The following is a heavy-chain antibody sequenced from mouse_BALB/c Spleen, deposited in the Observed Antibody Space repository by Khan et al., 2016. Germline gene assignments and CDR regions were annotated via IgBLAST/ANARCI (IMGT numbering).Heavy chain of an antibody. D-gene: IGHD2-2*01. CDR3: AREGCGYGTLAY. CDR2: IYPGDGDT. Sequence: QVQLKQSGAELVRPGSSVKISCKASGYAFSSYWMNWVKQRPGQGLEWIGQIYPGDGDTNYNVKVKGKATLTADKSSSTAYMQLSSLTTEDSAVCCCAREGCGYGTLAYGGQRTAVTVSA. V-gene: IGHV1-80*01. CDR1: GYAFSSYW. J-gene: IGHJ3*01.